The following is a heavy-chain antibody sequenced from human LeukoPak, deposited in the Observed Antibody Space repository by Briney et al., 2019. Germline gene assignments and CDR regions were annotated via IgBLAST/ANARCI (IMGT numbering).Heavy chain of an antibody. CDR3: ARDRPMVGGVKPSYYFDY. V-gene: IGHV3-30*04. J-gene: IGHJ4*02. CDR1: GFTFSSYA. CDR2: ISYDGSNK. D-gene: IGHD3-10*01. Sequence: GGSLTLSCAASGFTFSSYAMHWVRQAPGKGLEWVAVISYDGSNKYYADSVKGRFTISRDNSKNTLYLQMNSLRAEDTAVYYCARDRPMVGGVKPSYYFDYWGQGTLVTVSS.